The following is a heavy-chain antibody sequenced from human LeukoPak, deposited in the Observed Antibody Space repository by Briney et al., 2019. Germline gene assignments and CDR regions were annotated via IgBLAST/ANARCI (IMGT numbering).Heavy chain of an antibody. CDR3: ARESRDGYNYLDY. Sequence: GGSLRLSCAASGFTFSSYAMSWVRQAPGKGLEWVSTIGSSGGRTYYADSVKGRFTISRDNSKNTLCLQMNSLRAEDTAVYYCARESRDGYNYLDYWGQGTLVTVSS. J-gene: IGHJ4*02. CDR1: GFTFSSYA. D-gene: IGHD5-24*01. CDR2: IGSSGGRT. V-gene: IGHV3-23*01.